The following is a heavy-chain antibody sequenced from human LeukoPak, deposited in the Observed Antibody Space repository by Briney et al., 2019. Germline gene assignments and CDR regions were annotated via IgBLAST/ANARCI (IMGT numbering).Heavy chain of an antibody. D-gene: IGHD2-2*01. J-gene: IGHJ6*03. Sequence: GGSLRLSCAASGFTFSSYAMHWVRQAPGKGLEWVAFIRYDGSNKYYADSVKGRFTISRDNSKNTLYLQMNSLRAEDTAVYYCAKSYCSSTSCHPTTTVYYYMDVWGKGTTVTVSS. V-gene: IGHV3-30*02. CDR2: IRYDGSNK. CDR1: GFTFSSYA. CDR3: AKSYCSSTSCHPTTTVYYYMDV.